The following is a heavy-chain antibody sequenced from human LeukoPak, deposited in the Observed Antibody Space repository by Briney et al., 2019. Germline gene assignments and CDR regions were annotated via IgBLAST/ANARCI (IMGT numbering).Heavy chain of an antibody. V-gene: IGHV4-38-2*02. Sequence: SETLSLTCTVSGYSISSGYYWGWIRQPPGKGLEWIGYIYYSGSTNYNPSLKSRVTISVDTSKNQFSLKLSSVTAADTAVYYCARADIFDNWFDPWGQGTLVTVSS. J-gene: IGHJ5*02. CDR2: IYYSGST. CDR3: ARADIFDNWFDP. CDR1: GYSISSGYY. D-gene: IGHD3-9*01.